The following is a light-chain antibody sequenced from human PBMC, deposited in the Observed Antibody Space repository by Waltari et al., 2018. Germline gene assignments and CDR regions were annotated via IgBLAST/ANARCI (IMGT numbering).Light chain of an antibody. J-gene: IGKJ1*01. CDR3: QQSYSSPLT. Sequence: DIQMTQSPSSLSASVGYRVTITCRASQTVNIFLNWYQQTPGNAPKLLIYSASSLQSGVPSRFSGSGFGTNFTLTISSLQPEDFTTYYCQQSYSSPLTFGQGTKVEIK. CDR1: QTVNIF. CDR2: SAS. V-gene: IGKV1-39*01.